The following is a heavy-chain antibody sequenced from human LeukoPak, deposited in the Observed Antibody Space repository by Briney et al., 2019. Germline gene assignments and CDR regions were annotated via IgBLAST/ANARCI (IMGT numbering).Heavy chain of an antibody. V-gene: IGHV3-30*04. D-gene: IGHD1-26*01. CDR2: ISYDGSNK. CDR3: AREGVSGSAYLYYFDY. CDR1: GFTFSSYA. Sequence: PGGSLRLSCAASGFTFSSYAMRWVRQAPGKGLEWVAVISYDGSNKYYADSVKGRFTISRDSSKNTLYLQMNSLRAEDTAAYYCAREGVSGSAYLYYFDYWGQGTLVTVSS. J-gene: IGHJ4*02.